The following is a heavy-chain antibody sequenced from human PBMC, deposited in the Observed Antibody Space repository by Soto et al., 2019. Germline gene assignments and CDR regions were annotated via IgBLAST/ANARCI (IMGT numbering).Heavy chain of an antibody. Sequence: GGSLRLSCAASGFSFSDAWMTWVRQAPGKRLEWVGRIKSQGEGGTAEYGAPVKGRFTISRDDSENTLHLQMNSLKTEDTAVYYCATFRSYSDSWGHGTLVTV. CDR3: ATFRSYSDS. CDR1: GFSFSDAW. CDR2: IKSQGEGGTA. D-gene: IGHD1-26*01. J-gene: IGHJ5*01. V-gene: IGHV3-15*01.